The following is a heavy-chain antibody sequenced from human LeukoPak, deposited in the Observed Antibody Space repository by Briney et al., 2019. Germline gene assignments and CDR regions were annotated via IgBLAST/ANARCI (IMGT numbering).Heavy chain of an antibody. D-gene: IGHD1-26*01. CDR1: GFTFGDYA. V-gene: IGHV3-53*01. Sequence: GGSLRLSCITSGFTFGDYAMNWVRQAPGKGLEWVSLIYSEGTTYYADSVKGRFTISRDTSKNTLYLQMNSLRADDTAVYYCARESRLRRENYYYGLDVWGQGTTVTVSS. J-gene: IGHJ6*02. CDR2: IYSEGTT. CDR3: ARESRLRRENYYYGLDV.